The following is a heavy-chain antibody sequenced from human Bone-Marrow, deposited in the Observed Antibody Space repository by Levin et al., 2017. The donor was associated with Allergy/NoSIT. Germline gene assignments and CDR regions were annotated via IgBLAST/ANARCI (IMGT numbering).Heavy chain of an antibody. V-gene: IGHV1-69*06. CDR2: IIPIFGTA. J-gene: IGHJ2*01. D-gene: IGHD5-24*01. CDR1: GGTFSSYA. Sequence: KISCKASGGTFSSYAISWVRQAPGQGLEWMGGIIPIFGTANYAQKFQGRVTITADKSTSTAYMELSSLRSEDTAVYYCAARDGMGLALDRWGRGTLVTVSS. CDR3: AARDGMGLALDR.